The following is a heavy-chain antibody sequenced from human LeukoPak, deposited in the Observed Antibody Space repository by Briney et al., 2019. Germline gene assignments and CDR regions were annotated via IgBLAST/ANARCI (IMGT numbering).Heavy chain of an antibody. CDR2: IYYSGST. V-gene: IGHV4-39*07. D-gene: IGHD1-26*01. CDR3: ARFNSGSYQHYFDY. CDR1: GGSLSSTSYY. Sequence: SETLSLTCIVSGGSLSSTSYYWGWIRQPPGKGLEWIGSIYYSGSTYYNPSLKSRVTISVDTSKNQFSLKLSSVTAADTAVYYCARFNSGSYQHYFDYWGQGTLVTVSS. J-gene: IGHJ4*02.